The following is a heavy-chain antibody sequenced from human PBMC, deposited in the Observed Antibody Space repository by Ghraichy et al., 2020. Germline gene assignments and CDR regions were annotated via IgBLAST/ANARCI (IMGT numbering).Heavy chain of an antibody. Sequence: LSLTCTVSGDSVRSNYWSWIRHPPGKGLEWIGFIDYNGNTGHNPSLRGRVTMSVDTSENQFSLTLTSVTAADTALYYCARHFDSDTAGDAFDIWGQGTMVTVSS. CDR3: ARHFDSDTAGDAFDI. CDR2: IDYNGNT. CDR1: GDSVRSNY. V-gene: IGHV4-59*08. J-gene: IGHJ3*02. D-gene: IGHD2-21*02.